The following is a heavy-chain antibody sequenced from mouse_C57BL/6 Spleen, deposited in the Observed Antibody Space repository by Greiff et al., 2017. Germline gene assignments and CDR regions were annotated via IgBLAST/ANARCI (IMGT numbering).Heavy chain of an antibody. V-gene: IGHV1-62-2*01. D-gene: IGHD3-3*01. CDR3: ARHDGTKGLWDV. Sequence: QVQLQQSGAELVKPGASVKLSCKASGYTFTRYSIHWVKQRSGQGLEWIGWIYPGSGSTKYNEKFKDKATLTADTSSSTAYMELSRLTSEDSAVYFCARHDGTKGLWDVWGTGTTLTVSS. CDR2: IYPGSGST. J-gene: IGHJ1*03. CDR1: GYTFTRYS.